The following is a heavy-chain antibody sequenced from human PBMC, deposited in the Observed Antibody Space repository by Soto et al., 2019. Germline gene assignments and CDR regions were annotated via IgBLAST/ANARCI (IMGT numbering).Heavy chain of an antibody. D-gene: IGHD2-2*01. J-gene: IGHJ4*02. V-gene: IGHV3-23*01. Sequence: GGSLRLSCAASGFTFSSYAMSWVRQAPGKGLEWVSAISGSDGSTYKADSVKGRFTISRDNSKNTLYLQMNSLRAEDTAVYYCAKVERVPGFRYYFDYWGQGTLVTVSS. CDR3: AKVERVPGFRYYFDY. CDR1: GFTFSSYA. CDR2: ISGSDGST.